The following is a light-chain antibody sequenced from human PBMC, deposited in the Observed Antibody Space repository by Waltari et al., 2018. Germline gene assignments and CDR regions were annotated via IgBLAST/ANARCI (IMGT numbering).Light chain of an antibody. CDR3: SSYTSSITVI. J-gene: IGLJ2*01. CDR1: STDIGGYNF. V-gene: IGLV2-14*03. CDR2: DVT. Sequence: QSALTQPASVSGSPGQSITMSCAGTSTDIGGYNFVSWYQHHPGKTPKLIIYDVTNPPSGVSNRFSGSKTVNTAYLTISGLRAEDEADYYCSSYTSSITVIFGGGTKVTVL.